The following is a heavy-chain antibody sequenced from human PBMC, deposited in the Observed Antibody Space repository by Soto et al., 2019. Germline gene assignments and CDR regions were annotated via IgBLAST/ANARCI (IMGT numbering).Heavy chain of an antibody. V-gene: IGHV1-8*01. Sequence: QVQLVQSGAEVKKPGASVKVSCKAYGYTFTSYDINWVRQATGQGLEWMGWMNPNSGNTGYAQKFQGRVTRTRNTSIRTAYMELSNLRSEDTAVYYCARESQWVIDYWGQGTLVNVSS. CDR1: GYTFTSYD. CDR3: ARESQWVIDY. CDR2: MNPNSGNT. D-gene: IGHD6-19*01. J-gene: IGHJ4*02.